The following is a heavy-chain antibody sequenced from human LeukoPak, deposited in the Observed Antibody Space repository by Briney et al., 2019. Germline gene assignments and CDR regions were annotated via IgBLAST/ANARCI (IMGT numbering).Heavy chain of an antibody. CDR2: IYSGGST. CDR1: GFTVSSNY. V-gene: IGHV3-66*02. Sequence: GGSLRLSCAASGFTVSSNYMSWVRQAPGKGLEWVSVIYSGGSTYYADSVKGRFTISRDNSKNTLYLQMNSLRAEDTAVCYCATSSIGDPDYWGQGTLVTVSS. CDR3: ATSSIGDPDY. D-gene: IGHD3-16*01. J-gene: IGHJ4*02.